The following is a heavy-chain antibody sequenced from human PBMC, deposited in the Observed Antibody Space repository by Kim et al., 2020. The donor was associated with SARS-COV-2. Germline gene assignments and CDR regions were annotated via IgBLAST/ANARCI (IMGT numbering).Heavy chain of an antibody. CDR3: ARDRSRNSIIWSGRWGIDY. D-gene: IGHD7-27*01. CDR2: INPNSGGT. J-gene: IGHJ4*02. V-gene: IGHV1-2*02. CDR1: GYTFTGYY. Sequence: ASVKVSCKASGYTFTGYYMHWVRQAPGQGLEWMGWINPNSGGTNSAQKFQGRVTMTRDTSISTIYMELNRLRSDDTAVYYCARDRSRNSIIWSGRWGIDYWGQGTLVTVSS.